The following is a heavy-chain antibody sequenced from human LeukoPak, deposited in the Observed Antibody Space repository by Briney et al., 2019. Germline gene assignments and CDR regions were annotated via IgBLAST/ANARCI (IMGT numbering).Heavy chain of an antibody. CDR3: ARDTFGVVIHRFDP. Sequence: ASVKVSCKASGYTFTSYDIHWVRQATGQGLEWMGWMNPNSGNTGYAQKFQGRVTMTRNTSISTAYMELSRLRSDDTAVYYCARDTFGVVIHRFDPWGQGTLVTVSS. D-gene: IGHD3-3*01. J-gene: IGHJ5*02. CDR2: MNPNSGNT. V-gene: IGHV1-8*01. CDR1: GYTFTSYD.